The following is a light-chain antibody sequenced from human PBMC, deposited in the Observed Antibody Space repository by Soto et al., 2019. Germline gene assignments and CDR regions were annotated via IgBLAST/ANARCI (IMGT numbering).Light chain of an antibody. CDR3: QQYNNWPQT. CDR1: QSVSSN. Sequence: EIVMTQSPATLSVSPGERATLSSRASQSVSSNLAWYQQKPGQAPRLLIYGASTRATGIPARFSGSGSGTEFTLTISSLQSEDFAVYYCQQYNNWPQTFGQGTKVEIE. V-gene: IGKV3D-15*01. J-gene: IGKJ1*01. CDR2: GAS.